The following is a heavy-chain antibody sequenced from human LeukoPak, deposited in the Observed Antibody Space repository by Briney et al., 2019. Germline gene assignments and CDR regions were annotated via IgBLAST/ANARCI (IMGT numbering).Heavy chain of an antibody. V-gene: IGHV3-33*01. J-gene: IGHJ4*02. CDR1: GFTFSSYG. CDR2: IWYDGSNK. Sequence: GGSLRLSCAASGFTFSSYGMHWVRQAPGKGLEWVAVIWYDGSNKYYADSVKGRITISRDNSKNTLYLQMNSLRAEDTAVYYCARARGSGSYPFDYWGQGTLVTVSS. CDR3: ARARGSGSYPFDY. D-gene: IGHD3-10*01.